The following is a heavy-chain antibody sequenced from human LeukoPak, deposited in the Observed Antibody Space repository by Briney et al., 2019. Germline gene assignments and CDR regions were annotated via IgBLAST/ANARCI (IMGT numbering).Heavy chain of an antibody. J-gene: IGHJ4*02. CDR2: IHSSSTPI. CDR1: GFTFSTYG. D-gene: IGHD5-12*01. CDR3: AREGYSGYNSH. V-gene: IGHV3-48*01. Sequence: GGSLRLSCTGSGFTFSTYGMNWVRQAPGRGPEWVAYIHSSSTPIYYADSVRGRFTIPRDNAKNSLYLQMNSLRGEDTAVYYCAREGYSGYNSHWGQGTLVTVSS.